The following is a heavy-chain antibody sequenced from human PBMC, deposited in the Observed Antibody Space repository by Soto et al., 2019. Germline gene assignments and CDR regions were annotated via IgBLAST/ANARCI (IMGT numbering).Heavy chain of an antibody. J-gene: IGHJ4*02. Sequence: EVQLLESGGGLVQPGGSLRLSCAASGFTFSSYAMSWVRQAPGKGLEWVSAISGSGGSTYYADSVKGRFIISRDNSKNTLYLQMNSLRAEDTAVYYCAKSLSRGYDFWSGYDYWGQGTLVTVSS. CDR2: ISGSGGST. V-gene: IGHV3-23*01. CDR1: GFTFSSYA. D-gene: IGHD3-3*01. CDR3: AKSLSRGYDFWSGYDY.